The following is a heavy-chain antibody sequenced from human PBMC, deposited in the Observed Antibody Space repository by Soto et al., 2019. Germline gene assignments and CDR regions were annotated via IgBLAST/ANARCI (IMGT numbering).Heavy chain of an antibody. CDR1: GGSISSGDYY. Sequence: SETLSLTCAVSGGSISSGDYYWGWIRQPPGKGLEWIGYIYHSGSTYYNPSLKSRVTISVDRSKNQFSLKLSSVTAADTAVYYCARSPRYSSGWYSQLPICYFDYSGQGTLVSVSS. CDR3: ARSPRYSSGWYSQLPICYFDY. D-gene: IGHD6-19*01. J-gene: IGHJ4*02. CDR2: IYHSGST. V-gene: IGHV4-30-2*01.